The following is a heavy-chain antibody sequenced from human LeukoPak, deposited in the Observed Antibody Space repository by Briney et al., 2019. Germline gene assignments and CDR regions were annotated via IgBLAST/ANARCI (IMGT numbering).Heavy chain of an antibody. CDR2: IYTSGST. CDR1: GGSISSYY. J-gene: IGHJ5*02. V-gene: IGHV4-4*07. Sequence: SETLSLTCTVSGGSISSYYWSWIRQPAGKGLEWIGRIYTSGSTNYNPSLKSRVTISVDTSKNQFSLKLSSVTAADTAVYYCAREGNYYGSGSYSGFDPWGQGTLVTVSS. D-gene: IGHD3-10*01. CDR3: AREGNYYGSGSYSGFDP.